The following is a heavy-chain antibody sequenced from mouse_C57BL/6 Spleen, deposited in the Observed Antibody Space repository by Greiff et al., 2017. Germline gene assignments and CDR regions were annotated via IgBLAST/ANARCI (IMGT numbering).Heavy chain of an antibody. J-gene: IGHJ2*01. CDR1: GYTFTSYW. CDR2: IHPNSGST. Sequence: QVQLQQPGAELVKPGASVKLSCKASGYTFTSYWMHWVKQRPGQGLEWIGMIHPNSGSTNYNEKFKSKATLTVDKSSSTAYMQLSSLTSEDSAVYYCARWNTTVALGYWGQGTTLTVSS. CDR3: ARWNTTVALGY. V-gene: IGHV1-64*01. D-gene: IGHD1-1*01.